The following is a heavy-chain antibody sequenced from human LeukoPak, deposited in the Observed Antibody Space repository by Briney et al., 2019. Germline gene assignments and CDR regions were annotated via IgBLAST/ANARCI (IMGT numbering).Heavy chain of an antibody. Sequence: GASVKVSCKASGGSSSNYAINWVRQAPGQGLEWMGGIVSIFDTADYAQKFQGRVTITADKSTSTVYMELSSLRSEDTAVYYCARDFGGTLDYWGQGTLVTVSS. CDR1: GGSSSNYA. CDR2: IVSIFDTA. D-gene: IGHD3-16*01. CDR3: ARDFGGTLDY. V-gene: IGHV1-69*06. J-gene: IGHJ4*02.